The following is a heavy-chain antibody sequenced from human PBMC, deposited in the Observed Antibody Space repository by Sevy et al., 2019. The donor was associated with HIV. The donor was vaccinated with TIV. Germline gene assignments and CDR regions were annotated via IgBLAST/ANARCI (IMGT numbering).Heavy chain of an antibody. CDR1: GFTFSSYS. CDR3: AGRSNIVVVVAADYYGMDV. V-gene: IGHV3-48*02. D-gene: IGHD2-15*01. J-gene: IGHJ6*02. CDR2: ISSSSSTI. Sequence: GGSLRLSCAASGFTFSSYSMNWVRQAPGKGLEWVSYISSSSSTIYYADSVKGRFTTSRDNAKNSLYLQMNSLRDEDTAVYYCAGRSNIVVVVAADYYGMDVWGQGTTVTVSS.